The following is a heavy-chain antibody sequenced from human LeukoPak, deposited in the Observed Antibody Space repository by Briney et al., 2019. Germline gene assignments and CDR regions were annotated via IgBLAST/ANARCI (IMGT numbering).Heavy chain of an antibody. V-gene: IGHV3-48*03. CDR1: GFDFGAYE. CDR3: TTLGYHLDS. J-gene: IGHJ4*02. Sequence: GGSLRLSCAASGFDFGAYEMNWVRQAPGKGLEWVAYFAGSDTTKYYADSARGRFTISRDNAKNSLYLQMNSLRAEDTALYYCTTLGYHLDSWGQGTLVTVSS. D-gene: IGHD3-22*01. CDR2: FAGSDTTK.